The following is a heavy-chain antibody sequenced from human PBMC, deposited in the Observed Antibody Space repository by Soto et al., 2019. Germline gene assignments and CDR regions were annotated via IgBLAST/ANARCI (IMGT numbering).Heavy chain of an antibody. CDR1: GFTFNSYS. CDR3: ARESEDLTSNFDY. CDR2: ISSSSSYI. Sequence: GGSLRLSCAASGFTFNSYSMNWVRQAPGKGLEWVSSISSSSSYIYYADSVKGRFTISRDNAKNSLYLQMNSLRAEDTAVYYCARESEDLTSNFDYWGQGTLVTVSS. J-gene: IGHJ4*02. V-gene: IGHV3-21*01.